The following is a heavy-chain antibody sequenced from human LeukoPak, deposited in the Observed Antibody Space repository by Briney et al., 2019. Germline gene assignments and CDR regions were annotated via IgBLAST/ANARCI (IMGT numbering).Heavy chain of an antibody. CDR1: GGTFGNNT. V-gene: IGHV1-69*02. CDR3: ARIPSGDVGINMVMYYYHGMDV. D-gene: IGHD3-10*01. CDR2: IIPMFDIT. Sequence: ASVKVSCTASGGTFGNNTISWVRQAPGQGLEWMGRIIPMFDITNYAEKLQGRVTITADKSTRTVYMELSSLRSEDTAVYYCARIPSGDVGINMVMYYYHGMDVWGQGTAVTVSS. J-gene: IGHJ6*02.